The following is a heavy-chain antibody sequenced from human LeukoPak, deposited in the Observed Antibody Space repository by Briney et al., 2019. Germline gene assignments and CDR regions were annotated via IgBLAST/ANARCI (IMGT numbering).Heavy chain of an antibody. V-gene: IGHV3-9*01. CDR1: GFTFDDYA. Sequence: SLRLSCAASGFTFDDYAMHWVRQAPGKGLEWVSGVSWNSGSIGYADSVKGRFTISRDNAKNSLYLQMNSLRAEDTALYYCAKGHSSSWSGWFDPWGQGTLVTVSS. CDR2: VSWNSGSI. CDR3: AKGHSSSWSGWFDP. J-gene: IGHJ5*02. D-gene: IGHD6-13*01.